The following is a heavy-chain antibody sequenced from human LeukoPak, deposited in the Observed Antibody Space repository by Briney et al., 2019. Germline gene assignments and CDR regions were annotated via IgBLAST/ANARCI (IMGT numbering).Heavy chain of an antibody. Sequence: GGSLRLSCSASGFTFTNSPMHWVRQAPGKGLDFVSSISSNGISTYYADSVKGRFTISRDNSKNTLYLQMSSLRAEDTAVYYCVKDTNNPGVAGGDYWGQGTLVTVSS. V-gene: IGHV3-64D*06. CDR2: ISSNGIST. D-gene: IGHD6-19*01. CDR1: GFTFTNSP. J-gene: IGHJ4*02. CDR3: VKDTNNPGVAGGDY.